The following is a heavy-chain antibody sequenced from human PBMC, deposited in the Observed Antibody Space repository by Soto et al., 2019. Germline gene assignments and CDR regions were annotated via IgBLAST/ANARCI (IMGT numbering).Heavy chain of an antibody. CDR1: GGSVNTAGYS. J-gene: IGHJ6*02. CDR2: INHSGST. D-gene: IGHD3-10*01. Sequence: SETLSLTCAVSGGSVNTAGYSWSWIRQPPGKGLEWIGEINHSGSTNYNPSLKSRVTISVDTSKNQFSLKLSSVTAADTAVYYCARGGIGSYYYYGMDVWGQGTTVTVSS. CDR3: ARGGIGSYYYYGMDV. V-gene: IGHV4-34*01.